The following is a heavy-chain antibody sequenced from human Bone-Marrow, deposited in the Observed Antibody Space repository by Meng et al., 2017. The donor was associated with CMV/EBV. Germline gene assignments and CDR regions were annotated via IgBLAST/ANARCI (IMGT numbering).Heavy chain of an antibody. CDR3: ARDGPYDFWSGYYSSNWFDP. J-gene: IGHJ5*02. CDR2: INPNSGGT. CDR1: GYTFTGYY. Sequence: ASEKVSCKASGYTFTGYYMHWVRQAPGQGLEWMGWINPNSGGTNYAQKFQGRVTMTRDTSISTAYMELSRLRSDDTAVYYCARDGPYDFWSGYYSSNWFDPWGQGTLVTVSS. V-gene: IGHV1-2*02. D-gene: IGHD3-3*01.